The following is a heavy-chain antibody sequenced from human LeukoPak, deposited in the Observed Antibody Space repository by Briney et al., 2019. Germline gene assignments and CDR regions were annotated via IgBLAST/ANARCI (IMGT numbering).Heavy chain of an antibody. J-gene: IGHJ3*02. CDR2: IYYSGNT. CDR1: GGSINSYY. CDR3: VRQPSATAAFDI. D-gene: IGHD2-2*01. V-gene: IGHV4-59*08. Sequence: SETLSLTCAVFGGSINSYYWSWTRQPPGKGLEWIGYIYYSGNTNYNPSFKSRVTISVDTSKNQFSLKLSSVTAADTAIYYCVRQPSATAAFDIWGQGTMVTVSS.